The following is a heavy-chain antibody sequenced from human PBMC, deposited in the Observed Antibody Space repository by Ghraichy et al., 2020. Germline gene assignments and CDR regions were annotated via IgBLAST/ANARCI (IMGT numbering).Heavy chain of an antibody. J-gene: IGHJ4*02. V-gene: IGHV4-59*01. D-gene: IGHD1-1*01. Sequence: ESPNISCTVSGGSLSSYYWSWIRQPPGKGLEWIGYIYYDGTTNYNPSLKSRVTISVDTSKNQFSLKLSSVTAADTAVYYCAKLSGTSALGYWGQGTLVSVSS. CDR3: AKLSGTSALGY. CDR1: GGSLSSYY. CDR2: IYYDGTT.